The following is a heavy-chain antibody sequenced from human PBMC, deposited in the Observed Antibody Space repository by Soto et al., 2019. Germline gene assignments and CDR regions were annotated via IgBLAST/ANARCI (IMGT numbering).Heavy chain of an antibody. CDR3: MAVVVPAANYYYYYMDV. V-gene: IGHV1-69*02. CDR1: GGTFSSYT. CDR2: IDPVDGIA. J-gene: IGHJ6*03. D-gene: IGHD2-2*01. Sequence: SVKVSCKASGGTFSSYTISWVRQAPGQGLEWMGRIDPVDGIANYAQKFQGRVTMTEDTSTDTAYMELSSLRSEDTAVYYCMAVVVPAANYYYYYMDVWGKGTTVTVSS.